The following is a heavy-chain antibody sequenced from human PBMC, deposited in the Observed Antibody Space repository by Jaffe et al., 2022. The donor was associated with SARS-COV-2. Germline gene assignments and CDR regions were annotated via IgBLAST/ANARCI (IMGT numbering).Heavy chain of an antibody. CDR2: ISAYNGNT. D-gene: IGHD3-16*02. CDR1: GYTFTTYG. V-gene: IGHV1-18*01. J-gene: IGHJ4*02. Sequence: QVQLVQSGGEVKKPGASVKVSCKASGYTFTTYGISWVRQAPGQGLEWMGWISAYNGNTNYAQKLQGRVTMTTDTSTSTAYMELRSLRSDDTAVYYCARDRSLSKAPPTYPDSFDYWGQGTLVTVSS. CDR3: ARDRSLSKAPPTYPDSFDY.